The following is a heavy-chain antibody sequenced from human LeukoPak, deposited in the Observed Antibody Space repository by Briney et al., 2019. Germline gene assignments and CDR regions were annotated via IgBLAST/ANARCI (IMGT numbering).Heavy chain of an antibody. Sequence: GRSLRLSCVASGFTFSGHWMNWVRQAPGKGLEWVANINQGGNKNYYVDSVKGRFTISRDNAKNSLYLQMNSLRAEDTAVYYCARDPDQYDGVAFDIWGQGTTVTVSS. J-gene: IGHJ3*02. CDR2: INQGGNKN. CDR1: GFTFSGHW. D-gene: IGHD1-1*01. CDR3: ARDPDQYDGVAFDI. V-gene: IGHV3-7*01.